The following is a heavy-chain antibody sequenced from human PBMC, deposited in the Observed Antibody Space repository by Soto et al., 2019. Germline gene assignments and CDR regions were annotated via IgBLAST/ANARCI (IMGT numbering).Heavy chain of an antibody. CDR2: ISAYNGNT. V-gene: IGHV1-18*01. J-gene: IGHJ4*02. CDR1: GYTFTSYG. D-gene: IGHD5-18*01. Sequence: QVQLVQSGAEVKKPGASVKVSCKASGYTFTSYGISWVRQAPGQGLEWMGWISAYNGNTNYAQKLQGRVTMTTDTXTXXAYMELRSLRSDDTAVYYCARDMLTAMVTGHYIGFWGQGTLVTVSS. CDR3: ARDMLTAMVTGHYIGF.